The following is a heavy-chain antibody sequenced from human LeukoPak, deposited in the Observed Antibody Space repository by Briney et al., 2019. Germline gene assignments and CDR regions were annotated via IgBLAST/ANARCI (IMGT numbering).Heavy chain of an antibody. CDR1: GFTFSSYA. V-gene: IGHV3-23*01. D-gene: IGHD6-13*01. CDR2: ISGSGGST. J-gene: IGHJ3*02. Sequence: GGSLRLSCAASGFTFSSYAMSWVRQAPGKGLEWASAISGSGGSTYYADSVKGRFTISRDNSKNTLYLQMNSLRAEDTAVYYCAKDTRQLDAFDIWDQGTMVTVSS. CDR3: AKDTRQLDAFDI.